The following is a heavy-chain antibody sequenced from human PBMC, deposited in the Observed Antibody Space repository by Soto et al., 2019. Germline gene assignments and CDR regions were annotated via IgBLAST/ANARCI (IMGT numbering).Heavy chain of an antibody. Sequence: EVQLVESGGGLVQPGGSLRLSCAASGFTFSTYWMHWVRQAPGKGLVWVSRINADGSTTTYADSVKGRFTISRANAKNTLYRQMNSLRPEDTAVYFCATVATHSYNWIDPWGQGTLVTISS. CDR1: GFTFSTYW. CDR2: INADGSTT. V-gene: IGHV3-74*01. J-gene: IGHJ5*02. D-gene: IGHD3-3*02. CDR3: ATVATHSYNWIDP.